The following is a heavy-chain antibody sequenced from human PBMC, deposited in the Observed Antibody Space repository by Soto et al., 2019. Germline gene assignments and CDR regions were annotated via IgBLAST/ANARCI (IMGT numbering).Heavy chain of an antibody. D-gene: IGHD1-26*01. Sequence: GGPLRLSCAGSGFTFNNFWMHWVRQAPGKGLVWVARINTDGSVTSHADSVKGRSTISRDNAKSTLYLQMNSLRAEDSARYYCARQTGLGATNYWGRGTLVTVSS. J-gene: IGHJ4*02. CDR1: GFTFNNFW. CDR3: ARQTGLGATNY. CDR2: INTDGSVT. V-gene: IGHV3-74*01.